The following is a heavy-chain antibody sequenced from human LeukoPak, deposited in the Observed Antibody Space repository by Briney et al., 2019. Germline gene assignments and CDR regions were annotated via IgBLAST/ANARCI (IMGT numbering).Heavy chain of an antibody. CDR1: GFTVSSNY. J-gene: IGHJ4*01. CDR2: IYSGGST. D-gene: IGHD2-15*01. V-gene: IGHV3-53*01. Sequence: PGGSLRLTGAASGFTVSSNYMSWVRQAPGKGPEWVSVIYSGGSTYYADSVKGRFTISRDNSKNTLYLQMNSLRAEDTAVYYCARGGMEVVPFPGWWGHGVLGSVSS. CDR3: ARGGMEVVPFPGW.